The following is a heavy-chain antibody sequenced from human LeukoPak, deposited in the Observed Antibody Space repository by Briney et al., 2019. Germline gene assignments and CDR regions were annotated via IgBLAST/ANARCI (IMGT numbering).Heavy chain of an antibody. CDR1: GFTFSSYW. J-gene: IGHJ4*02. D-gene: IGHD3-22*01. CDR2: IKQDGSEK. CDR3: ARGRRYDSSGYYY. Sequence: SGGSLRLSCAASGFTFSSYWMSWVRQAPGKGLEWVANIKQDGSEKYYVDSVKGRFTISRDNAKNSLYLQMNSLRAEDTAVYYCARGRRYDSSGYYYWGQGTLVTVSS. V-gene: IGHV3-7*01.